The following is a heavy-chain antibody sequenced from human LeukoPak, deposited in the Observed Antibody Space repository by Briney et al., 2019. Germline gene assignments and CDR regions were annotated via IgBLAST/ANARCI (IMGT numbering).Heavy chain of an antibody. D-gene: IGHD3-10*01. V-gene: IGHV3-64*01. CDR3: ARDQPRYGSGSYSAMDV. Sequence: GGSLRLSCAASGFTFSSYAMHWVRQAPGKGLEYVSAISSNGGSTYYANSVKGRFTISRDNSKNTLYLQMGSLRAEDMAVYYCARDQPRYGSGSYSAMDVWGKGTTVTISS. CDR2: ISSNGGST. J-gene: IGHJ6*03. CDR1: GFTFSSYA.